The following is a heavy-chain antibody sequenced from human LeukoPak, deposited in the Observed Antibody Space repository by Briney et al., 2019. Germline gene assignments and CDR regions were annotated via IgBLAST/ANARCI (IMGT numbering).Heavy chain of an antibody. CDR1: GFTFSSYE. J-gene: IGHJ4*02. V-gene: IGHV3-48*03. D-gene: IGHD4-17*01. Sequence: GGSLRLSCAASGFTFSSYEMNWVRQAPGKGLEWVSYISSSGSTIYYADSVKGRFTISRDNAKNSLYLQMNSLRAEDTAVYYCARSQYGGYYDMFDYWGQGSLVTVSS. CDR2: ISSSGSTI. CDR3: ARSQYGGYYDMFDY.